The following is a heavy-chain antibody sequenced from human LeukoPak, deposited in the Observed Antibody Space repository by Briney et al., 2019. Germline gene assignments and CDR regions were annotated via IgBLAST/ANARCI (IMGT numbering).Heavy chain of an antibody. J-gene: IGHJ4*02. D-gene: IGHD3-3*01. CDR3: AREMNYDFWSGAFDY. CDR2: IYYSGST. CDR1: GGSISSGGYY. V-gene: IGHV4-61*08. Sequence: PSQTLSLTCAVSGGSISSGGYYWSWIRQPPGKGLEWIGYIYYSGSTNYNPSLKSRVTISVDTSKNQFSLKLSSVTAADTAVYYCAREMNYDFWSGAFDYWGQGTLVTVSS.